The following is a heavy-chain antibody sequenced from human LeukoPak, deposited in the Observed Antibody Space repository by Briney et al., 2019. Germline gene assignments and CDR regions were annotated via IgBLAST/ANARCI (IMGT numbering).Heavy chain of an antibody. CDR1: GGSFSGYY. CDR3: ARSVVVPAAHKKYYDY. J-gene: IGHJ4*02. D-gene: IGHD2-2*01. CDR2: INHSGST. Sequence: SETLSLTCAVYGGSFSGYYWNWIRQPPGKGLEWIGEINHSGSTNYNPSLKSRVTISVDTSKNQFSLKLSSVTAADTAVYYCARSVVVPAAHKKYYDYWGQGTLVTVSS. V-gene: IGHV4-34*01.